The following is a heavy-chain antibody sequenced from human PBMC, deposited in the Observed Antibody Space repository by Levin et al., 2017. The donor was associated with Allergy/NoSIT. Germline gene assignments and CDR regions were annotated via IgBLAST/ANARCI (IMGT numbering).Heavy chain of an antibody. CDR1: GFTFRSHA. CDR3: VRDIGAEYCGSDCYFDY. D-gene: IGHD2-21*02. J-gene: IGHJ4*02. V-gene: IGHV3-33*01. CDR2: IWYDGSNE. Sequence: GESLKISCAASGFTFRSHAMHWVRQAPGKGLEWVALIWYDGSNEFYADSVKGRFTISRDNSKNTLYLQMNNLRAEDTAVYYCVRDIGAEYCGSDCYFDYWGQGALVTVSS.